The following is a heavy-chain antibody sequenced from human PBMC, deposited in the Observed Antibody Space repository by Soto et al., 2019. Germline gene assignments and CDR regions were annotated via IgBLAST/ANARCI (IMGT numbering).Heavy chain of an antibody. CDR3: ARGGCSYGYGG. V-gene: IGHV4-34*01. J-gene: IGHJ4*02. D-gene: IGHD5-18*01. CDR1: GGSFSGYY. Sequence: QVQLQQWGAGLLKPSETLSLTCAVYGGSFSGYYWSWIRQPPGKGLEWIGEINHSGSTNYNPSLKSRVTISVDTSKNQFSLKLSSVTAADTAVYYCARGGCSYGYGGWGKGTLVTVSS. CDR2: INHSGST.